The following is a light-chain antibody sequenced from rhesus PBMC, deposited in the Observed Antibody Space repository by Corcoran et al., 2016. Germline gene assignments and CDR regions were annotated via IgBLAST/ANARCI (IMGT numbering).Light chain of an antibody. J-gene: IGLJ1*01. V-gene: IGLV2-32*01. CDR3: CSYAGSFTFCI. CDR1: SSDIGNYNF. Sequence: QAALTQPRSVSGSPGQSVTISCTGTSSDIGNYNFVSWYQNLPGTAPKLMIFEVTKRPAGVSARFSGSKSGNTASLTISGLQAADEAAYYCCSYAGSFTFCIFGGGTRLTAL. CDR2: EVT.